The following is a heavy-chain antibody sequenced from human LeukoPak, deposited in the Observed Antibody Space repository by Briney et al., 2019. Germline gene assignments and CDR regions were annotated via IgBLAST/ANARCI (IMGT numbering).Heavy chain of an antibody. V-gene: IGHV1-69*13. CDR3: ARVGPSAPLYGDYGNYFDY. D-gene: IGHD4-17*01. CDR1: GYTFTGYY. Sequence: SVKVSCKASGYTFTGYYMHWVRQAPGQGLEWMGGIIPIFGTANYAQKFQGRVTITADESTSTAYMELSSLRSEDTAVYYCARVGPSAPLYGDYGNYFDYWGQGTLVTVSS. J-gene: IGHJ4*02. CDR2: IIPIFGTA.